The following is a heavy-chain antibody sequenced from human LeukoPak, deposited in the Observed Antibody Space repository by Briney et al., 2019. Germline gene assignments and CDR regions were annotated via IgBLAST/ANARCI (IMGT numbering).Heavy chain of an antibody. J-gene: IGHJ6*02. V-gene: IGHV3-23*01. CDR1: GFTFSSHA. CDR2: LSGSGYAT. Sequence: GGSLRLSCAASGFTFSSHAMSWVRQAPGKGLEWVSGLSGSGYATNYADSVKGRFTISRDNSKNTLYLQMNSLRAEDTAVYYCAKDYDSSDYYASGYYYGMDVWGQGTTVTVSS. D-gene: IGHD3-22*01. CDR3: AKDYDSSDYYASGYYYGMDV.